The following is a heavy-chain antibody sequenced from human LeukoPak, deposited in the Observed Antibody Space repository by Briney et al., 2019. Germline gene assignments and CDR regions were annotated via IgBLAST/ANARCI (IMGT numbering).Heavy chain of an antibody. D-gene: IGHD1-26*01. V-gene: IGHV4-39*07. CDR3: ARDVGGATWFDY. CDR2: WST. Sequence: SETLSLTCTVSGGSISSSSNYWGWIRQPPGKGLEWIGSWSTFYNPSLKSRVTISVDTSKNQFSLKMNSVTAADTAVYYCARDVGGATWFDYWGQGTLVTVSS. CDR1: GGSISSSSNY. J-gene: IGHJ4*02.